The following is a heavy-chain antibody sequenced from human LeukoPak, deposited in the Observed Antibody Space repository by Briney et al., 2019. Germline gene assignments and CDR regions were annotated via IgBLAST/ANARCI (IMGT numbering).Heavy chain of an antibody. Sequence: SETLSLTCAVSGGSISSSNWWGWVRQPPGKGLEWIGEIYHSGNTNYNPSLKSRVTISVDKSKSQFSLKLSSVTAADTAVYYCARDLANPNWGSGNWFDPWGQGTLVTVSS. D-gene: IGHD7-27*01. J-gene: IGHJ5*02. V-gene: IGHV4-4*02. CDR2: IYHSGNT. CDR1: GGSISSSNW. CDR3: ARDLANPNWGSGNWFDP.